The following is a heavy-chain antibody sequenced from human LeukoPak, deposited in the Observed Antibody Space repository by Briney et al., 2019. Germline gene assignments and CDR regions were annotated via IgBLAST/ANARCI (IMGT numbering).Heavy chain of an antibody. D-gene: IGHD3-10*01. Sequence: SETLSLTCGVSGYSISSGFYWGWIRQPPGKGLQWIGSLYYTGSAEYNPSLKSRLTMSMDKSKNQFSLKLNSVTAADTAVYYCARVGILWFGDSSGAFGIWGQGTMVTVSS. J-gene: IGHJ3*02. V-gene: IGHV4-38-2*01. CDR3: ARVGILWFGDSSGAFGI. CDR1: GYSISSGFY. CDR2: LYYTGSA.